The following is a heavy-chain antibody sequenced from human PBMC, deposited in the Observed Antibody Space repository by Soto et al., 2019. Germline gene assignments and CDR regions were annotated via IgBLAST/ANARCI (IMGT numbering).Heavy chain of an antibody. J-gene: IGHJ4*02. D-gene: IGHD4-4*01. CDR2: INSDENST. V-gene: IGHV3-74*01. CDR3: ARGSNHFDY. CDR1: GFTFSPFW. Sequence: EVQLVESGGGLVQPGGSLRLSCAASGFTFSPFWMHWVRQVPGKGPVWVSRINSDENSTSYADSVKGRFTISRDNAKNKLYLQMNSLRAKDTAVYYCARGSNHFDYWGQGTLVTVSS.